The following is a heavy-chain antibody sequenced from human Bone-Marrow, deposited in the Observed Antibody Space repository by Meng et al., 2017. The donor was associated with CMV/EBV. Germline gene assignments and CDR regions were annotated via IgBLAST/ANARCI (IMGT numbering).Heavy chain of an antibody. Sequence: GSLRLSCTVSGGSISSYYWSWIRQPPGKGLEWIGYIYYSGSTNYNPSLKSRVTISVDTSKNQFSLKLSSVTAADTAVYYCARRDGRVGSQFYYFDYWGQGTLVTVSS. CDR2: IYYSGST. V-gene: IGHV4-59*01. CDR1: GGSISSYY. CDR3: ARRDGRVGSQFYYFDY. J-gene: IGHJ4*02. D-gene: IGHD1-26*01.